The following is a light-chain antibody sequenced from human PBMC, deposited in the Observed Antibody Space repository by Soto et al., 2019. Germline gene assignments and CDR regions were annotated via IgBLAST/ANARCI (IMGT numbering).Light chain of an antibody. CDR3: QQYNDWPPLT. J-gene: IGKJ1*01. CDR2: GAS. V-gene: IGKV3-15*01. CDR1: QSVSNN. Sequence: VLTQSPATLSSSPGERATLSCRASQSVSNNLAWYQQKPGQAPRLLIYGASTRATGIPARFSGSGSGTEFTLTISSLQSEDFAVYYCQQYNDWPPLTFGQGTKVDIK.